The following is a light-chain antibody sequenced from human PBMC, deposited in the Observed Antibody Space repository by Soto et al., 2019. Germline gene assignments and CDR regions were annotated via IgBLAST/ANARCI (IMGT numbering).Light chain of an antibody. CDR1: SSDVGGYNY. Sequence: QSALTQPASVSGSPGQSITISCTETSSDVGGYNYVSWYQQHPGKAPKLMIYEVSNRPSGVSNRFSGSKSGNTASLTISGLQAEDEADYYCSSYTSSSTLLFGTGTKLTVL. J-gene: IGLJ1*01. V-gene: IGLV2-14*01. CDR3: SSYTSSSTLL. CDR2: EVS.